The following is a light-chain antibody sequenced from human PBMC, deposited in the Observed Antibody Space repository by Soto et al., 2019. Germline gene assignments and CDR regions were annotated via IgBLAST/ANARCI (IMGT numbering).Light chain of an antibody. J-gene: IGKJ1*01. CDR3: QQSNSYAWP. CDR2: KAS. V-gene: IGKV1-5*03. Sequence: DIQMTQSPSTLSAAVGDTVTITCLASQSFRNWLAWYQQKPGKDPKFLIYKASTLDSGVPSRFSGSGSGTEVTLTISSRQPYDFATYYCQQSNSYAWPCGQGTNVQI. CDR1: QSFRNW.